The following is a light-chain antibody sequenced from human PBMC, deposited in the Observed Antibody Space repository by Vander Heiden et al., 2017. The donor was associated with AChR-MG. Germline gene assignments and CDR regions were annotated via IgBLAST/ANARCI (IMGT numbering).Light chain of an antibody. CDR2: DDS. Sequence: SYVLTQPPSVSVAPGSTARTTCGGDKIERKTVHWYQQKPGQAPVLVVYDDSARPSGIPDRFSGSNSGNTAALTISRVEAGDEAVYYCQVWDSDADHPVFGGGTKLTVI. CDR1: KIERKT. V-gene: IGLV3-21*03. CDR3: QVWDSDADHPV. J-gene: IGLJ2*01.